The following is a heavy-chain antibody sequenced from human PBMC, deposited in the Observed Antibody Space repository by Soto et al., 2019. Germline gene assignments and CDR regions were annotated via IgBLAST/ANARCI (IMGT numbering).Heavy chain of an antibody. J-gene: IGHJ6*02. D-gene: IGHD2-2*01. CDR1: GYTFTSYG. V-gene: IGHV1-18*01. CDR3: ARKDIVVVPAAHRTRFSYYYGMDV. CDR2: ISAYNGNT. Sequence: QVQLVQSGAEVKKPGASVKVSCKASGYTFTSYGISWVRQAPGQGLEWMGWISAYNGNTNYAQKLQGRVTMTTDTSTSTAYMELRSLRSDDTAVYYCARKDIVVVPAAHRTRFSYYYGMDVWGQGTTVTVSS.